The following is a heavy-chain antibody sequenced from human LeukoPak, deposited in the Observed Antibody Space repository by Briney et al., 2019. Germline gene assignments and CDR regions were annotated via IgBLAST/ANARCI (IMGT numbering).Heavy chain of an antibody. J-gene: IGHJ4*02. V-gene: IGHV3-23*01. D-gene: IGHD3-10*01. CDR2: ISSSGGST. CDR1: GFTFSSYS. Sequence: GGSLRLSCAASGFTFSSYSMNWVRQAPGKGLEWVSSISSSGGSTYYADSVKGRFTISRDNSKNTLYLQMNSLRAEDTAVYYCAKGSRLLWFGELLLDSFDYWGQGTLVTVSS. CDR3: AKGSRLLWFGELLLDSFDY.